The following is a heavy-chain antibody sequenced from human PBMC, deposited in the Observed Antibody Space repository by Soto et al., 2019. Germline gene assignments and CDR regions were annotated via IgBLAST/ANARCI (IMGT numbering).Heavy chain of an antibody. CDR3: ARDYDYYDSSGYYPDAFDI. CDR2: ISAYNGNT. Sequence: GASVKVSCKASGYTFTSYGISWVRQAPGQGLEWMGWISAYNGNTNYAQKLQGRVTMTTDTSTSTAYMELRSLRSDDTAVYYCARDYDYYDSSGYYPDAFDICGQGPMVTV. J-gene: IGHJ3*02. CDR1: GYTFTSYG. D-gene: IGHD3-22*01. V-gene: IGHV1-18*04.